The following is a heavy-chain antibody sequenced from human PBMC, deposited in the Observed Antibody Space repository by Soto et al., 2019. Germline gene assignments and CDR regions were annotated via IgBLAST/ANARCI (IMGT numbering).Heavy chain of an antibody. CDR1: GFTFISYW. Sequence: GGSLRLSCAASGFTFISYWISWVRQAPGKGLEWVANIKQDGSEKYYVDSVKGRFTISRDNAKNSLYLQMNSLRAEDTAVYYCARGRYSPGYYFDYWGQGTLVTVSS. V-gene: IGHV3-7*01. J-gene: IGHJ4*02. D-gene: IGHD2-2*02. CDR2: IKQDGSEK. CDR3: ARGRYSPGYYFDY.